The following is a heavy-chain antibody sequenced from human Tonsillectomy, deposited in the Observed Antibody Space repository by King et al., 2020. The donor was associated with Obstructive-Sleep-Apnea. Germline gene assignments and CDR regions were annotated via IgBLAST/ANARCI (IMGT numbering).Heavy chain of an antibody. D-gene: IGHD3-10*01. Sequence: QLQESGPGLVKPSETLSLTCTVSGGSISSYYWSWIRQPAGKGLEWIGRIYTTGSTNYNPSLKSRVTMSVDTSKNPFSLKLSSVTAADTAVYYCARDHPSIGELSTHWGQGTLVTVSS. CDR1: GGSISSYY. V-gene: IGHV4-4*07. J-gene: IGHJ4*02. CDR2: IYTTGST. CDR3: ARDHPSIGELSTH.